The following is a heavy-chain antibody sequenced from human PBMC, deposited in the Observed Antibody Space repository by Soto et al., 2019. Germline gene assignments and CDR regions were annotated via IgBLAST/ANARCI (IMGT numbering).Heavy chain of an antibody. J-gene: IGHJ6*03. Sequence: PSETLSLTCTVPGGSIRNYYYSWIRQPPGKGLEWIGCIYSSGSTNYNPSLKSRVTISVDTSKNQFSLKLSSVTAADTAVYYCASQFTDYYMDVWGKGTTVTVSS. CDR1: GGSIRNYY. V-gene: IGHV4-4*08. CDR2: IYSSGST. CDR3: ASQFTDYYMDV. D-gene: IGHD2-8*02.